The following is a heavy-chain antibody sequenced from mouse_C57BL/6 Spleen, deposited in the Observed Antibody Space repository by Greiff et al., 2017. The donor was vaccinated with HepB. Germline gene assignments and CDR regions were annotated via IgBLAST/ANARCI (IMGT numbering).Heavy chain of an antibody. D-gene: IGHD1-1*01. CDR1: GYTFTSYW. CDR2: IYPGNRDT. Sequence: EVQLQQSGTVLARPGASVKMSCKTSGYTFTSYWMHWVKQRPGQGLEWIGAIYPGNRDTSYNQKFKGKAKLTAVTSASTAYMELSCLTAVDSAVYYCTRVVTTVVANFDYWGQGTSLTVSS. J-gene: IGHJ2*02. V-gene: IGHV1-5*01. CDR3: TRVVTTVVANFDY.